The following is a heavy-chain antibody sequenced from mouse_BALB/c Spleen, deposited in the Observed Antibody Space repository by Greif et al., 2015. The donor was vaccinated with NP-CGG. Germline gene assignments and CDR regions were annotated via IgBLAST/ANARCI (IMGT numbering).Heavy chain of an antibody. J-gene: IGHJ3*01. V-gene: IGHV5-4*02. D-gene: IGHD1-2*01. CDR2: ISDGGSYT. CDR1: GFTFSDYY. CDR3: ARGAITTATFAY. Sequence: EVMLVESGGGLVKPGGSLKLSCAASGFTFSDYYMYWVRQTPEKRLEWVATISDGGSYTYYPDSVKGRFTISRDNAKNNLYLQMSSLKSEDTAMYYCARGAITTATFAYWGQGTLVTVSA.